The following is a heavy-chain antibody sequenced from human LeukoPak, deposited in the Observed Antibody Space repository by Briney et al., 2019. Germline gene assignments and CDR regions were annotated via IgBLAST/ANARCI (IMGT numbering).Heavy chain of an antibody. CDR3: AKDPRRFSSSSTPRYFDY. Sequence: GRSLRLSCAASGFTFSSYAMSWVRQAPGKGLEWVSAISGSGGSTYYADSVKGRFTISRDNSKNTLYLQMNSLRAEDTAVYYCAKDPRRFSSSSTPRYFDYWGQGTLVTVSS. J-gene: IGHJ4*02. D-gene: IGHD6-6*01. CDR1: GFTFSSYA. V-gene: IGHV3-23*01. CDR2: ISGSGGST.